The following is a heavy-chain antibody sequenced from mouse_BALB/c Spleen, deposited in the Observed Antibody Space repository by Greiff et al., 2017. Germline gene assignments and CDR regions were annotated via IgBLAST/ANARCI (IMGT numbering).Heavy chain of an antibody. CDR3: ARHKDISGYEGYAMDY. CDR2: ISSGGGYT. D-gene: IGHD3-2*01. CDR1: GFTFSSYG. Sequence: EVQVVESGGDLVKPGGSLKLSCAASGFTFSSYGMPWVRQTPDKRLEWLATISSGGGYTDYQDSLKGRFTISRDNAKNTLYLQMSSLKSEDTAMYYCARHKDISGYEGYAMDYWGQGTSVTVSS. V-gene: IGHV5-6*01. J-gene: IGHJ4*01.